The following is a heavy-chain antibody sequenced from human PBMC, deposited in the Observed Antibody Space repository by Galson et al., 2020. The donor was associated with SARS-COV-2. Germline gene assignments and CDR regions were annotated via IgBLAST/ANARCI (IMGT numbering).Heavy chain of an antibody. CDR2: IRYDGVNR. J-gene: IGHJ6*03. D-gene: IGHD2-2*02. CDR1: GFPFSSFG. CDR3: VRDGVAFNTFSHYYYMDV. V-gene: IGHV3-30*02. Sequence: SCAASGFPFSSFGMYWVRQAPGKGLEWVSFIRYDGVNRNYADSVKGRFTISRDNSKNALYLQMNSLRTEDTAVYYCVRDGVAFNTFSHYYYMDVWGKGTTVSVSS.